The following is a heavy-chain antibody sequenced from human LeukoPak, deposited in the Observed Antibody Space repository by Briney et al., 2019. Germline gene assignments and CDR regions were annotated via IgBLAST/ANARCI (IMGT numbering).Heavy chain of an antibody. CDR2: IYYSGST. CDR1: GGSISSYY. Sequence: SEPLSLTCTVSGGSISSYYWSWIRQPPGKGLEWIGYIYYSGSTNYNPSLKSRVTISVDTSKNQFSLKLSSVTAADTAVYYCARVKYERYFDYWGQGTLVTVSS. J-gene: IGHJ4*02. V-gene: IGHV4-59*01. D-gene: IGHD1-1*01. CDR3: ARVKYERYFDY.